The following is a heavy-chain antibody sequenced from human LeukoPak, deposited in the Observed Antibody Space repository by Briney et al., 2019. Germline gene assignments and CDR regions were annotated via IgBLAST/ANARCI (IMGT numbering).Heavy chain of an antibody. Sequence: PSETLSLTCAVYGGSFSGYYWGWIRQPPGKGLEWIGSIYYSGSTYYNPSLKSRVTISVYTSKNQFSLKLSSVTAADTAVYYCARLKYYYDASGYRAEYFQHWGQGTLVTVSS. J-gene: IGHJ1*01. D-gene: IGHD3-22*01. CDR3: ARLKYYYDASGYRAEYFQH. V-gene: IGHV4-34*01. CDR2: IYYSGST. CDR1: GGSFSGYY.